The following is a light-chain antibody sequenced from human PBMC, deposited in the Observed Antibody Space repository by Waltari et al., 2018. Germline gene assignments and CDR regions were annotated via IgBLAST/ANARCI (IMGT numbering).Light chain of an antibody. CDR2: DAS. V-gene: IGKV3-20*01. Sequence: EIMLTQSPGTLSLSPGERATLSCRASQSISRYLAWYQHKPCQAPRLLIYDASSRATGIPDMFSGSGSGTDFSLTISRLEPEDFAVYYCQKYGSLPATFGQGTKVEIK. CDR3: QKYGSLPAT. J-gene: IGKJ1*01. CDR1: QSISRY.